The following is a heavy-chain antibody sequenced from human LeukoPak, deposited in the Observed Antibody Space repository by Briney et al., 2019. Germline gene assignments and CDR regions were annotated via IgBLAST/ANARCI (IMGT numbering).Heavy chain of an antibody. Sequence: GGSLRLSCAASGFTFSSYAMSWVRQAPGKGLEWVSAISGSGGSTNYADSVKGRFTISRDNSKNTLYLQMNSLRAEDTAVYYCAKPLFGFRAVAGIFDYWGQGTLVTVSS. V-gene: IGHV3-23*01. CDR2: ISGSGGST. J-gene: IGHJ4*02. D-gene: IGHD6-19*01. CDR3: AKPLFGFRAVAGIFDY. CDR1: GFTFSSYA.